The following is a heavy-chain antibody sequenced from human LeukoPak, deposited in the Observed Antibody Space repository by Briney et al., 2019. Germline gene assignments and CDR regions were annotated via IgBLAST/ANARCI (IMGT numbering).Heavy chain of an antibody. V-gene: IGHV1-69*01. J-gene: IGHJ4*02. CDR3: ARGGYSNYPRWDY. D-gene: IGHD4-11*01. CDR2: IVPIFGTA. Sequence: SVKVSCKASGGTFSSYAISWVRQAPGQGLEWMGGIVPIFGTANYAQKFQGRVTITADESTSTAYMELSSLRSEDTAVYYCARGGYSNYPRWDYWGQGTLVTVSS. CDR1: GGTFSSYA.